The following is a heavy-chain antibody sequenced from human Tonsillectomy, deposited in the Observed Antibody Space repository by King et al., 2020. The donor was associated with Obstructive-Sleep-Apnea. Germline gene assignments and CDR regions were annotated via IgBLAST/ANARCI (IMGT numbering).Heavy chain of an antibody. Sequence: QLVQSGAEVKKPGASVKVSCKTSAYTFTGYGINWVRQAPGQGLEWMGWISPHNGKTNYAQKVQGRVTMTTDTSTTTAYMELRSLRSDDTAVYYCAREEYYFDGSGYYPSDYWGQGTLVTVSS. CDR2: ISPHNGKT. J-gene: IGHJ4*02. CDR3: AREEYYFDGSGYYPSDY. D-gene: IGHD3-22*01. CDR1: AYTFTGYG. V-gene: IGHV1-18*01.